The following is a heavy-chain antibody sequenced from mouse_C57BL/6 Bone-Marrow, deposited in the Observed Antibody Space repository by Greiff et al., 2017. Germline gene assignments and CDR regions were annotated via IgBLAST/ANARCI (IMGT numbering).Heavy chain of an antibody. CDR3: AKNYYYGLDY. D-gene: IGHD1-1*01. J-gene: IGHJ2*01. Sequence: VMLVESGPGLVQPSQCLSITCTVSGFSFNSYGVHWVRQSPGKGLEWLGVIWRGGSTDYNAALMSRLSITTDYSKSQVFFKMNSLQADDTAIYYCAKNYYYGLDYWGQGTTLTVSS. V-gene: IGHV2-5*01. CDR2: IWRGGST. CDR1: GFSFNSYG.